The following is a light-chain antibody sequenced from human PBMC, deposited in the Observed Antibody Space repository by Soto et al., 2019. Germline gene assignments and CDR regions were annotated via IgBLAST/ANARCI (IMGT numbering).Light chain of an antibody. J-gene: IGLJ7*01. V-gene: IGLV1-44*01. CDR2: SNN. Sequence: QSVLTQPTSASGTPGQRVTISCSGSASNLGSVTVNWYQQLPGTAPTLSIYSNNQRPSGVPDRFSGSKSGTSASLAISGLQSEDEAVYYCAAWDDSLDGFVFGTGTQLTVL. CDR1: ASNLGSVT. CDR3: AAWDDSLDGFV.